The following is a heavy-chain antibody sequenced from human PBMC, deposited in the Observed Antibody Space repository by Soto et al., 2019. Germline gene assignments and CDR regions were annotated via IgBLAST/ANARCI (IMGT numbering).Heavy chain of an antibody. CDR3: AKNQGVELVPLATVDWFDP. J-gene: IGHJ5*02. V-gene: IGHV3-23*01. Sequence: GSLRLSCAASGFIFENFGMSWVRQAPGKGLEWISSISGSGFKKYYADSVKGRFTISRDNSKSTVYLELNNLSAEDTAVYHCAKNQGVELVPLATVDWFDPWGQGSVVTVSS. CDR1: GFIFENFG. D-gene: IGHD1-26*01. CDR2: ISGSGFKK.